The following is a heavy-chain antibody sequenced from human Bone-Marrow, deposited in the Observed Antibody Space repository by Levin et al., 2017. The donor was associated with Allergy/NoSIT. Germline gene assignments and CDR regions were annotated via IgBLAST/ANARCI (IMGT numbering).Heavy chain of an antibody. Sequence: SVKVSCKASGGTFSSYAISWVRQAPGQGLEWMGGIIPIFGTANYAQKFQGRVTITADESTSTAYMELSSLRSEDTAVYYCARLHRSSINYYYYGMDVWGQGTTVTVS. CDR1: GGTFSSYA. D-gene: IGHD6-6*01. CDR2: IIPIFGTA. J-gene: IGHJ6*02. CDR3: ARLHRSSINYYYYGMDV. V-gene: IGHV1-69*13.